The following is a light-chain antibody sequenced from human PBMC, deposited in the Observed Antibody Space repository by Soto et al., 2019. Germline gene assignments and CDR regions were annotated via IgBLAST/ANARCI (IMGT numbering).Light chain of an antibody. CDR3: QQYDNLPPLT. J-gene: IGKJ4*01. Sequence: DIQMTQSPSSLSASVGDRVTITCQASQDISNYLTWYQQKPGKAPKLLIYDASNLETGVPSRFSGSGSGTEFTFPISSLQPEDIATNYCQQYDNLPPLTFGGGTKVEIK. CDR2: DAS. V-gene: IGKV1-33*01. CDR1: QDISNY.